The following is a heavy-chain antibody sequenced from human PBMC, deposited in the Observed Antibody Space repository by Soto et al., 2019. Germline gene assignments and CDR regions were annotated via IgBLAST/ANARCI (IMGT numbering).Heavy chain of an antibody. D-gene: IGHD2-2*01. Sequence: GESLKISCKGSGYSFTSYWISWVRQMPGKGLEWMGRIDPSDSYTNYSPSFQGHVTISADKSISTAYLQWSSLKASDTAMYYCARLKMAYCSSTSCYAHYYYGMDVLGQGTTVTVSS. CDR1: GYSFTSYW. V-gene: IGHV5-10-1*01. CDR3: ARLKMAYCSSTSCYAHYYYGMDV. J-gene: IGHJ6*02. CDR2: IDPSDSYT.